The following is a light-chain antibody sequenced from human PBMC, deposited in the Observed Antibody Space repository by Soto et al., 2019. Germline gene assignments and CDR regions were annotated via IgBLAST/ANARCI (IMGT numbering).Light chain of an antibody. CDR1: QSVRSSY. J-gene: IGKJ1*01. CDR3: QQYGSSPRT. Sequence: EIVLTQSPDTLSLSPVESATLSCRASQSVRSSYLAWYQQTPGQTPRLLIYAASSRATGIPDRFSGSGSGTDFSLTISRLEAEDFAVYYCQQYGSSPRTFGQGNKVDIK. CDR2: AAS. V-gene: IGKV3-20*01.